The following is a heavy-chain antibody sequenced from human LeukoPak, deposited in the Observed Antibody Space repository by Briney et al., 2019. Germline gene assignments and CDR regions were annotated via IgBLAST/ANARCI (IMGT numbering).Heavy chain of an antibody. V-gene: IGHV3-30-3*01. Sequence: GRSLRLSCAASGFTFSSYAMHWVRQAPGKGPEWVAVISYDGSNKYYADSVKGRFTISRDNSKSTLYLQMNSLRAEDTAVYYCARDVGTTIFGVVISGTFDYWGQGTLVTVSS. D-gene: IGHD3-3*01. J-gene: IGHJ4*02. CDR1: GFTFSSYA. CDR2: ISYDGSNK. CDR3: ARDVGTTIFGVVISGTFDY.